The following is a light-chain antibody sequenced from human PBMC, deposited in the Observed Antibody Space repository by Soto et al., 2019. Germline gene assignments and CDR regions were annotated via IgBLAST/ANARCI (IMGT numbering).Light chain of an antibody. V-gene: IGKV3-11*01. Sequence: EIVLTQSPATLSLSPGERATLSCRASQSFSSYLAWYQQKPGQAPRLLIYDASKRATGIPARFSGRGSGTDFTLTISSLEPEDFAVYYCQQSSNWPTVITFGQGTRLEIK. CDR3: QQSSNWPTVIT. CDR2: DAS. J-gene: IGKJ5*01. CDR1: QSFSSY.